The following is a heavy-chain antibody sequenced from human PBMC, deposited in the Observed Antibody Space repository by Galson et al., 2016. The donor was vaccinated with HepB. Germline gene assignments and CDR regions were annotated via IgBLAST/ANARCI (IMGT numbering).Heavy chain of an antibody. CDR2: IKPDGSDK. CDR3: ASWSYGMDV. J-gene: IGHJ6*02. V-gene: IGHV3-7*03. Sequence: SLRLSCAASGFRFSGSAMNWVRQAPGKGLEWVANIKPDGSDKYYVDSVKGRFTISRDNAKNSLYLQMNSLRAEDTAVYYCASWSYGMDVWGQGTTVTVSS. CDR1: GFRFSGSA.